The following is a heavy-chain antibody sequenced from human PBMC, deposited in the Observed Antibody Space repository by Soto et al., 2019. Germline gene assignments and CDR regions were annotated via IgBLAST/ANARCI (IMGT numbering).Heavy chain of an antibody. V-gene: IGHV1-8*01. CDR1: GYTFTSYD. D-gene: IGHD7-27*01. J-gene: IGHJ4*02. CDR3: ARSVGGPNVNFDC. CDR2: MNPDSGNT. Sequence: ASLKVSCKASGYTFTSYDINWVRQATGQGPEWMGWMNPDSGNTGYVQKFQGRVTMTRNTAISTAYMELSSLRSEDTAVYYCARSVGGPNVNFDCWGEGAVVTV.